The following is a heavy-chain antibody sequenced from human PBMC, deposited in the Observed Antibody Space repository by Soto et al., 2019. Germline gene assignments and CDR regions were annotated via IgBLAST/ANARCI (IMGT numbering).Heavy chain of an antibody. Sequence: EVQLLESGGGLVQPGGSLRLSCAASGFTFSPYAITWVLQAPGKGLEWVSAVSGSGGNTYYVDSVKGRFTISRDNSRNTLDLQMNSLRADDTAVYYCAKGPRHNFDYWGQGTQVTVSS. J-gene: IGHJ4*02. V-gene: IGHV3-23*01. CDR1: GFTFSPYA. CDR2: VSGSGGNT. CDR3: AKGPRHNFDY. D-gene: IGHD6-25*01.